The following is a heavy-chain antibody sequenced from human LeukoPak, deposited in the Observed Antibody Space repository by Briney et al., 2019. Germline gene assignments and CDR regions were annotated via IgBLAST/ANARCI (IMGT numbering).Heavy chain of an antibody. D-gene: IGHD2-2*01. Sequence: SETLSLTCTVSGYSISSGFYWGWIRQPPGKGLEWIGNIYHSGSTYYNPSLKSRVTISVDISKNQSSLKLSSVTAADTAVYYCARDLGYCSSTSCLGEGYWGQGTLVTVSS. V-gene: IGHV4-38-2*02. CDR3: ARDLGYCSSTSCLGEGY. J-gene: IGHJ4*02. CDR2: IYHSGST. CDR1: GYSISSGFY.